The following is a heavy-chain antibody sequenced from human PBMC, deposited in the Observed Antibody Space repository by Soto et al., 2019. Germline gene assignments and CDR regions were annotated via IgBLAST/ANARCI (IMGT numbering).Heavy chain of an antibody. CDR2: INHSGST. V-gene: IGHV4-34*01. CDR1: GGSFSGYY. Sequence: KLSETLSLTCAVYGGSFSGYYWSWIRQPPGKGLEWIGEINHSGSTNYNPSLKSRVTISVDTSKNQFSLKLSSVTAADTAVYYCARGSGSDSSSWYYFDYWGQGTLVTVSS. CDR3: ARGSGSDSSSWYYFDY. J-gene: IGHJ4*02. D-gene: IGHD6-13*01.